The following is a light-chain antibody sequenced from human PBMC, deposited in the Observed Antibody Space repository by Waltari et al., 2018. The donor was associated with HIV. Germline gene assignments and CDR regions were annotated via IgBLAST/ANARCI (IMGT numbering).Light chain of an antibody. Sequence: QSALTQPPSASGSLGQSVPIPCTGSSSDIGAYDSVSWFQQHPTNAPKLLLYEVSKRPSGVPDRFSGSRSGETAFLSVSGLQPDDTAAYFCSSYGDNIRVLFGGGTNLTVL. J-gene: IGLJ2*01. V-gene: IGLV2-8*01. CDR1: SSDIGAYDS. CDR2: EVS. CDR3: SSYGDNIRVL.